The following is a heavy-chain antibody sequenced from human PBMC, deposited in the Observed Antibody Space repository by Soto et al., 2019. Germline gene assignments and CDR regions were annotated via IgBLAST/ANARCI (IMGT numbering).Heavy chain of an antibody. J-gene: IGHJ4*02. CDR3: AKEQTTGAHYALDY. CDR1: VFIFSSYA. V-gene: IGHV3-23*01. Sequence: GALRVCCEASVFIFSSYAMNWVRQAPGKGLQWVSSITGSSDYTSYIASVKGRFTISRDNSKNTLYLQMNSLRAEDTAVYFCAKEQTTGAHYALDYWSQGTLVTV. CDR2: ITGSSDYT. D-gene: IGHD2-8*02.